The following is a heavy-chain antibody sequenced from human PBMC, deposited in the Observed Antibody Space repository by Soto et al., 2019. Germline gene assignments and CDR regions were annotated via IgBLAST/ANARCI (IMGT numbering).Heavy chain of an antibody. Sequence: TSYWIGWVRQMPGKGLEWMGIIYPGDSDTRYSPSFQGQVTISADKSISTAYLQWSSLKASDTAMYYCARQGPRNYYYYGMDVWGQGTTVTVSS. J-gene: IGHJ6*02. V-gene: IGHV5-51*01. CDR1: TSYW. CDR3: ARQGPRNYYYYGMDV. CDR2: IYPGDSDT.